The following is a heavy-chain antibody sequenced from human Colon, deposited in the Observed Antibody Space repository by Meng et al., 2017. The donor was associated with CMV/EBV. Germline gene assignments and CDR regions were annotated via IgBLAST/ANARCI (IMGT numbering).Heavy chain of an antibody. D-gene: IGHD6-13*01. V-gene: IGHV4-34*01. CDR2: INHSGST. CDR1: GGSFSGYY. J-gene: IGHJ6*02. CDR3: ARDGYSSSFDV. Sequence: GSLRLSCAVYGGSFSGYYWSWIRQPPGKGLEWIGEINHSGSTNYNPSLNSRVTISVDTSKNQFSLKLSSVTAADTAVYYCARDGYSSSFDVWGQGTTVTVSS.